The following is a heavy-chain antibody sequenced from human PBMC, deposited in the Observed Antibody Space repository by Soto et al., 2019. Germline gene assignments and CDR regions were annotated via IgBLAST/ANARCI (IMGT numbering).Heavy chain of an antibody. D-gene: IGHD5-12*01. CDR2: IYYSGST. Sequence: SEPLSLTCTVSGGSISSGGYYWSWIRQPPGKGLEWIGYIYYSGSTYYNPSLKSRVTISVDTSKNQFSLKLSSVTAADTAVFYCARIRGATIIGGAFDIWGQGTMVTVSS. J-gene: IGHJ3*02. V-gene: IGHV4-31*03. CDR1: GGSISSGGYY. CDR3: ARIRGATIIGGAFDI.